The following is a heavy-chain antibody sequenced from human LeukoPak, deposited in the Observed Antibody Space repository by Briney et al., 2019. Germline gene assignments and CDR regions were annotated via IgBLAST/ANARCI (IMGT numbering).Heavy chain of an antibody. CDR2: IKQDGSDK. CDR1: GFTFNNYW. CDR3: ARYRGSGCFDP. V-gene: IGHV3-7*04. Sequence: GGSLRLSCAASGFTFNNYWMTWVRQAPGKGLEWVANIKQDGSDKYYGDSVKGRFTISRDNAKNSLYLQMNSLRAEGTAVYFCARYRGSGCFDPWGQGTLVIVSA. J-gene: IGHJ5*02. D-gene: IGHD2-15*01.